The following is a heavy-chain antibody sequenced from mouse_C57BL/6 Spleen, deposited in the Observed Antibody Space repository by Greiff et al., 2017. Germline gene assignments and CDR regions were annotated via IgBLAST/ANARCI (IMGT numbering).Heavy chain of an antibody. D-gene: IGHD1-1*01. J-gene: IGHJ1*03. CDR1: GFTFSDYY. CDR3: ARVGDYGSSYWYFDV. V-gene: IGHV5-12*01. CDR2: ISNGGGST. Sequence: EVQLVESGGGLVQPGGSLKLSCAASGFTFSDYYMYWVRQTPEKGLEWVAYISNGGGSTYYPDTVKGRFTISRDNAKNTLYLQMSRLKSEDTAMYYCARVGDYGSSYWYFDVWGTGTTVTVSS.